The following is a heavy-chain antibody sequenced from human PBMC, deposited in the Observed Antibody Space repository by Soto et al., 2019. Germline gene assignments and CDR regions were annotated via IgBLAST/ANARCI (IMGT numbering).Heavy chain of an antibody. D-gene: IGHD3-10*01. CDR1: GDSINNAEYY. Sequence: QVQLQESGPGLVKPSQTLSLKCSVSGDSINNAEYYWSWIRQHAGQGLEWIGYIYYSGTTYYNPSLKSRITISIDTSKNQFSLGMSSVTAAATAVYYCARVRGQAFDIRGQGTMVTVSS. V-gene: IGHV4-31*03. CDR2: IYYSGTT. CDR3: ARVRGQAFDI. J-gene: IGHJ3*02.